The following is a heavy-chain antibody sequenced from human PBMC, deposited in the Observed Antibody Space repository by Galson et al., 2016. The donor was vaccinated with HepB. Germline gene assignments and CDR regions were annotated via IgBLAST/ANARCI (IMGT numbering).Heavy chain of an antibody. V-gene: IGHV4-39*01. J-gene: IGHJ4*02. D-gene: IGHD5-12*01. CDR1: NGSIKSSSYY. CDR2: ISNTGSP. Sequence: SETLSLTCTVSNGSIKSSSYYWGWIRQSPGKGPEWIGSISNTGSPYYNPSLKTGITISVDTSKNQFSLKVTSVTAADTAVYYCGRLGYSGLVFQWGQGTPVTVSS. CDR3: GRLGYSGLVFQ.